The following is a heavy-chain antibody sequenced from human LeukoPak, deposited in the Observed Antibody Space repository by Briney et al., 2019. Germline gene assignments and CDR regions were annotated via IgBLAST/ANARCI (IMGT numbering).Heavy chain of an antibody. CDR3: ARHSYNYVSGNRQPPGPTFDC. CDR1: GGSISSGDYY. D-gene: IGHD3-10*01. J-gene: IGHJ4*02. CDR2: IYYSGST. V-gene: IGHV4-30-4*01. Sequence: PSQTLSLTCTVSGGSISSGDYYWSWIRQPPGKGLEWIGYIYYSGSTYYNPSLKSRVTISVDTSKNQFSLKLSSVTAADTAFYYCARHSYNYVSGNRQPPGPTFDCWGQGTLVTVSS.